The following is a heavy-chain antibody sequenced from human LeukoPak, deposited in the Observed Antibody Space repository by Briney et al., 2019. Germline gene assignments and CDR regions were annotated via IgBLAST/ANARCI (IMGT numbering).Heavy chain of an antibody. V-gene: IGHV4-34*01. Sequence: PSETLSLTCAVYGGSFSGYYWSWIRQPPGKGLEWIGEINHSGSTNYNPSLKSRVTISVDTSKNQFSLKLSSVTAADTAVYYCARASGVRAFDIWAKGQWSPSLQ. J-gene: IGHJ3*02. D-gene: IGHD6-6*01. CDR2: INHSGST. CDR1: GGSFSGYY. CDR3: ARASGVRAFDI.